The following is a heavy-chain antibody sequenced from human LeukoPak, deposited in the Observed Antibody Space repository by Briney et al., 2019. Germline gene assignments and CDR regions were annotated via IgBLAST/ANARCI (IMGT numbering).Heavy chain of an antibody. CDR3: ARRTAVGAFDI. CDR2: IDPSDSYT. D-gene: IGHD4-23*01. J-gene: IGHJ3*02. CDR1: GYSFTSYW. V-gene: IGHV5-10-1*01. Sequence: GESLKISCKGSGYSFTSYWITWVRQMPGKGLEWMGTIDPSDSYTNYSPSFQGHVTISADKSISTAYLQWSSLKASDAPMYYCARRTAVGAFDIWGQGTMVTVSS.